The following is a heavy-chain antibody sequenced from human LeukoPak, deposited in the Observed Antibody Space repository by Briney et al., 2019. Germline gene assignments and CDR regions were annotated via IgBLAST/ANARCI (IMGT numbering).Heavy chain of an antibody. D-gene: IGHD3-9*01. V-gene: IGHV4-4*07. CDR3: ARDEARTGYIHY. CDR2: IYISGTT. Sequence: SETLSLTCTVSGGSISSYYWSWVRQPAGKGLEWIGRIYISGTTNYNPSLKSRITMSLDTSKNQLSLRLTSVTAADTAVYYCARDEARTGYIHYWGQGTLITVST. CDR1: GGSISSYY. J-gene: IGHJ4*02.